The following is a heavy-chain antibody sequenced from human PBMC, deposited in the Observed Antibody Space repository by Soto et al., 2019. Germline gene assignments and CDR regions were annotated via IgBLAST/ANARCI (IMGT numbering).Heavy chain of an antibody. D-gene: IGHD1-7*01. CDR2: IFSGGST. CDR3: ARDRTGTTPFIDY. V-gene: IGHV3-66*01. Sequence: GGSLRLSCAASGFTVSSNYMSWVRQAPGKGLEWVSVIFSGGSTYYADSMKGRFTISRDNSKNTLYLQMNSLSAEDTAVYYCARDRTGTTPFIDYWGQGTLVTVSS. CDR1: GFTVSSNY. J-gene: IGHJ4*02.